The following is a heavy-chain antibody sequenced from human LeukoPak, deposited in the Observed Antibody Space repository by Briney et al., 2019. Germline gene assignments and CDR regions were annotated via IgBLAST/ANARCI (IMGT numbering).Heavy chain of an antibody. CDR2: IYYSGNT. D-gene: IGHD2-2*01. CDR1: GGSISSSSYY. CDR3: ARAQPYLVPFDP. J-gene: IGHJ5*02. Sequence: PSETLSLTCTVSGGSISSSSYYWGWIRQPPGKGLEWVGSIYYSGNTYYNPSLKRRVTISVDTSKNQFSLKLSSVTAADTAVYYCARAQPYLVPFDPWGQGTLVTVSS. V-gene: IGHV4-39*07.